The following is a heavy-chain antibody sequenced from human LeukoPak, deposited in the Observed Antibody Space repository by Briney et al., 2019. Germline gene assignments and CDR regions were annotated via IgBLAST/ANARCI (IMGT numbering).Heavy chain of an antibody. Sequence: GASVKVSCKVSGYTLTELSMHWVRQAPGKGLEWMGGFDPEDGETIYAQKFQGRVTMTEDTSTDTAYMELSSLRSEDTAVYYCATAEYCNGGSCYSLDYWGQGTLVTVSS. CDR1: GYTLTELS. CDR2: FDPEDGET. V-gene: IGHV1-24*01. CDR3: ATAEYCNGGSCYSLDY. J-gene: IGHJ4*02. D-gene: IGHD2-15*01.